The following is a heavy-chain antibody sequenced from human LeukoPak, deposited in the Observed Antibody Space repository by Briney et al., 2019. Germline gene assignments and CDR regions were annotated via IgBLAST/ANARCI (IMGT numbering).Heavy chain of an antibody. CDR3: AKVGAYYYYYVIDV. CDR1: GFTFSSYA. CDR2: ISGSGGST. J-gene: IGHJ6*02. D-gene: IGHD1-26*01. Sequence: GGSLRHSCAASGFTFSSYAVSWVRQAPGKGLEWVSAISGSGGSTYYADSVKGRFTISRDNSKSTLYLQVNSLRAEDTAVYYCAKVGAYYYYYVIDVWGQGTTVSVSS. V-gene: IGHV3-23*01.